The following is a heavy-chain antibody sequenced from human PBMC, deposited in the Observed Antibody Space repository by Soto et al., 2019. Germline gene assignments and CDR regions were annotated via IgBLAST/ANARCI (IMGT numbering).Heavy chain of an antibody. CDR1: GGSICSSNW. CDR2: IYHSGST. D-gene: IGHD1-26*01. CDR3: ARERGSGSYSSVYAFDI. J-gene: IGHJ3*02. Sequence: QVQLQESGPGLVKPSGTLSLTCAVSGGSICSSNWWSWFRQPPGKGLEWIGEIYHSGSTNYNPSLKSRVTISVDKSKNQFSLKLSSVTAADTAVYYCARERGSGSYSSVYAFDIWGQGTMVTVSS. V-gene: IGHV4-4*02.